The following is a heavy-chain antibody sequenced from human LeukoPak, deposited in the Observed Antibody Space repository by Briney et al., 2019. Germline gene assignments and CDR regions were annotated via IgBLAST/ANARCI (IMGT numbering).Heavy chain of an antibody. CDR1: GFTFSSYG. CDR2: IWYDGSNK. CDR3: AKQVDYGSGSRLTN. Sequence: GGSLRLSCAASGFTFSSYGMHWVRQAPGKGLEWVAVIWYDGSNKYYADSVKGRFTISRDNSKNTLYLQMNSLRAEDTAVYYCAKQVDYGSGSRLTNWGQGTLVTDSS. V-gene: IGHV3-33*06. J-gene: IGHJ4*02. D-gene: IGHD3-10*01.